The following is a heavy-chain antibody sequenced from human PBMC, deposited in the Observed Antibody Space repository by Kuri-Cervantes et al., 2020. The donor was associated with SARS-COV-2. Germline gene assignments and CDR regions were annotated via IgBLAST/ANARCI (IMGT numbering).Heavy chain of an antibody. Sequence: SLKISCAASGFTFDDYAMHWVRQAPGKGLEWVSGISWNSGSIGYADSVKGRFTISRDNSKNTLYLQMNSLRAEDTAVYYCANTPLVDAFDTWGQGTMVTVSS. CDR2: ISWNSGSI. V-gene: IGHV3-9*01. CDR3: ANTPLVDAFDT. J-gene: IGHJ3*02. D-gene: IGHD2-8*02. CDR1: GFTFDDYA.